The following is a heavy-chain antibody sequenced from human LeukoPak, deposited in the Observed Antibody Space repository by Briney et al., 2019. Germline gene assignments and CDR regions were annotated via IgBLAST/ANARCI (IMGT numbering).Heavy chain of an antibody. CDR1: GYTLTSYD. CDR2: MNPNSGNT. CDR3: ARAVGSGWPNRNWFDP. Sequence: ASVKVSCKASGYTLTSYDINWVRQATGQGLEWMGWMNPNSGNTGYAQKFQGRVTMTRNTSISTAYMELSSLRSEDTAVYYCARAVGSGWPNRNWFDPWGQGTLVTVSS. J-gene: IGHJ5*02. V-gene: IGHV1-8*01. D-gene: IGHD6-19*01.